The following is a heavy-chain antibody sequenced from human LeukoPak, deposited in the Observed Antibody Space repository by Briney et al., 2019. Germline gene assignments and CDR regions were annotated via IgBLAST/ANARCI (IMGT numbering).Heavy chain of an antibody. V-gene: IGHV4-59*01. J-gene: IGHJ4*02. CDR1: GDSISDYY. D-gene: IGHD3-22*01. CDR2: ADYSGNT. CDR3: ARMAYYHDSSNYLYYFDY. Sequence: PSETLSLTCTVSGDSISDYYWSWIRQPPGKGLEWIAYADYSGNTNYNPSLKNRVTIALDTSKNQFSLKVISVTAADTAVYCCARMAYYHDSSNYLYYFDYWGQGTLVTVSS.